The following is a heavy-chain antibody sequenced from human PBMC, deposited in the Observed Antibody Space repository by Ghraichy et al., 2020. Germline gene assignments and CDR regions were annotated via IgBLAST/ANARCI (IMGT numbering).Heavy chain of an antibody. CDR1: GFTFSGYS. J-gene: IGHJ4*02. CDR3: ARGYGTNSFEADY. Sequence: GWSLRLSCAASGFTFSGYSMNWVRQAPGKGLEWISYISSSSSSQYYADSVKGRVTISRDNVRNSLYLQMNSLRVEDTAVYYCARGYGTNSFEADYWGQGTQVTVSS. D-gene: IGHD2-2*01. V-gene: IGHV3-48*01. CDR2: ISSSSSSQ.